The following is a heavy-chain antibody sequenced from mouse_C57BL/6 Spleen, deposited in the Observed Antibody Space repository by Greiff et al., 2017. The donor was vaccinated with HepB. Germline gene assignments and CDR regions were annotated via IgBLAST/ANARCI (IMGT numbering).Heavy chain of an antibody. Sequence: QVQLQQPGAELVKPGASMKMSCKASGYTFTSYWITWVKQRPGQGLEWIGDIYPGSGSTNYNEKFKSKATLTVDTSSSTAYMQLSSLTSEDSAVYYCARFYDGYFAMDYWGQGTSVTVSS. J-gene: IGHJ4*01. CDR2: IYPGSGST. D-gene: IGHD2-3*01. CDR3: ARFYDGYFAMDY. CDR1: GYTFTSYW. V-gene: IGHV1-55*01.